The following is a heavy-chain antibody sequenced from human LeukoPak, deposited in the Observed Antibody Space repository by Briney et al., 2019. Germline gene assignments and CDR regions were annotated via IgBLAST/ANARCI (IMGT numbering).Heavy chain of an antibody. CDR2: IYYSGGT. D-gene: IGHD3-10*01. J-gene: IGHJ3*02. V-gene: IGHV4-39*01. CDR3: ARRYYYGSGRAFADAFDI. Sequence: PSETLSLTCTVSGGSISSSSYYWGWIRQPPGKGLEWIGSIYYSGGTYYNPSLKSRVTISVDTSKNQFSLKLSSVTAADTAVYYCARRYYYGSGRAFADAFDIWGQGTMVTVSS. CDR1: GGSISSSSYY.